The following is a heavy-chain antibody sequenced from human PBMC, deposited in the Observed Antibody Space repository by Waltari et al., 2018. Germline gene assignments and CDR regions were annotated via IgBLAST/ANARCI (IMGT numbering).Heavy chain of an antibody. CDR3: ARDFRLFDAFDI. CDR1: GFTFSSYS. D-gene: IGHD6-25*01. Sequence: EVQLVESGGGLVQPGGSLRLSCAASGFTFSSYSMNWVRQAPGKWLGWFSYISSSISTITYADSVKGRFTISRDNAKNSLYLQMNSLRAEDTAVYYCARDFRLFDAFDIWGQGTMVTVSS. J-gene: IGHJ3*02. V-gene: IGHV3-48*04. CDR2: ISSSISTI.